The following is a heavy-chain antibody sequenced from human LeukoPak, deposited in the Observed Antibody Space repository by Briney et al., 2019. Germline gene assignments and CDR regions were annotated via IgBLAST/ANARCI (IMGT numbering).Heavy chain of an antibody. J-gene: IGHJ4*02. D-gene: IGHD3-9*01. CDR3: ARSYDVLTGYFPPDY. V-gene: IGHV3-49*03. CDR2: IRSKGYGGTT. Sequence: GGSLRLSCTASGFTFGGSVMRWFRQAPGKGLEWVGFIRSKGYGGTTQYAASVKGRFTISRDDSKNIAYLQMNSLKTEDTAVYYCARSYDVLTGYFPPDYWGQGTLVTVSS. CDR1: GFTFGGSV.